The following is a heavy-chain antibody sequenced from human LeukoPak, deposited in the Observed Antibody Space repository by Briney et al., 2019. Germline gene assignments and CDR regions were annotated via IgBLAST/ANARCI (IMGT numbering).Heavy chain of an antibody. CDR3: AKAGGLWFGELSPRTYYYYYMDV. Sequence: GGSLRLSCEASGFTFSTYAMYWVRQAPGRGLEWVSGITRSGTDTYYADSVKGRFTTSRDNSKNTLYLQMNSLRAEDTAVYYCAKAGGLWFGELSPRTYYYYYMDVWGKGTTVTISS. CDR1: GFTFSTYA. J-gene: IGHJ6*03. D-gene: IGHD3-10*01. V-gene: IGHV3-23*01. CDR2: ITRSGTDT.